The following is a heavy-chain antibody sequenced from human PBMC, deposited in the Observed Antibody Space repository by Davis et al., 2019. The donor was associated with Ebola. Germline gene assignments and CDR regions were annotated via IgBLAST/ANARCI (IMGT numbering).Heavy chain of an antibody. D-gene: IGHD2-2*01. CDR1: GFTFSSYW. Sequence: PGGSLRLSCAASGFTFSSYWMSWVRQAPGKGLEWVANIKQDGSEKYYVDSMKGRFTISRDNAKNSLYLQMNSLRAEDTAVYYCARGRYCSSTSCYHWDYWGQGTLVTVSS. V-gene: IGHV3-7*03. CDR3: ARGRYCSSTSCYHWDY. J-gene: IGHJ4*02. CDR2: IKQDGSEK.